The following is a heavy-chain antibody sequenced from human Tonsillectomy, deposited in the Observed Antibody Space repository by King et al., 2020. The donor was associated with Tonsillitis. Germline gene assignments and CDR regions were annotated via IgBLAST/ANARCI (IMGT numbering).Heavy chain of an antibody. J-gene: IGHJ3*02. CDR1: GFTFSSFA. CDR2: FNTGGDST. V-gene: IGHV3-23*04. Sequence: VQLVESGGGLVQPGGSLRLSCAASGFTFSSFAMSWVRQAPGKGLEWVSTFNTGGDSTYYADSVRGRFANSRDNSKNTLYLQMNSLRAEDTAVYYCAKDLRRELLYDACDIWGQGTMVTVSS. D-gene: IGHD1-26*01. CDR3: AKDLRRELLYDACDI.